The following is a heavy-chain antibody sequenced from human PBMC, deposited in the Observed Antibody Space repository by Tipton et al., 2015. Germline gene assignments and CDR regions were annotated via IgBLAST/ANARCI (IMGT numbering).Heavy chain of an antibody. D-gene: IGHD3-22*01. V-gene: IGHV5-10-1*01. CDR2: IDPTDSYT. J-gene: IGHJ4*02. CDR1: GYNFTSYW. CDR3: ARLITRGWALDF. Sequence: QLVQSGAEVKKPGESLRISCKGSGYNFTSYWINWVRQVPGKGLQWMGRIDPTDSYTDYSPSFQGHVTISADKSINTAYLQWSSLKASDTAMYYCARLITRGWALDFWGQGTLVTVSS.